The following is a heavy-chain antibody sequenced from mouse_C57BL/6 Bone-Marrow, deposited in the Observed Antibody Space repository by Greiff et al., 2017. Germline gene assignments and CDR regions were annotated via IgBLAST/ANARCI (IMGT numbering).Heavy chain of an antibody. CDR2: IYPRGGNT. D-gene: IGHD1-1*01. Sequence: QVQLQQSGAELARPGASVKLSCKASGYTFTSYGISWVKQRTGQGLEWIGEIYPRGGNTYYNEKFKGKATLTADKSSSTAYMELRSLTSEDSAVYFCARLDYYGSSQSFYAMDYWGQGTSVTVSS. CDR1: GYTFTSYG. CDR3: ARLDYYGSSQSFYAMDY. V-gene: IGHV1-81*01. J-gene: IGHJ4*01.